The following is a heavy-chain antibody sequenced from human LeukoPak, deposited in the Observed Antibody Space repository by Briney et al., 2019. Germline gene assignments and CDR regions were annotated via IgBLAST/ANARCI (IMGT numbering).Heavy chain of an antibody. J-gene: IGHJ6*04. V-gene: IGHV4-59*01. D-gene: IGHD2-15*01. CDR3: ARGPSPLYCSGGSCYGGGYYYGMDV. CDR1: GGSISSYY. CDR2: IYYSGST. Sequence: PSETLSLTCTVSGGSISSYYWSWIRQPPGKGLEWIGYIYYSGSTNYNPSLKSRVTISVDTSKNQFPLKLSSVTAADTAVYYCARGPSPLYCSGGSCYGGGYYYGMDVWGKGTTVTVSS.